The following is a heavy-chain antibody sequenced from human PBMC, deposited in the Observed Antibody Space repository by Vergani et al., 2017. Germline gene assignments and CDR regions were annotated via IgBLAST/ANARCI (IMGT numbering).Heavy chain of an antibody. CDR3: ARDNKQLRPRAFEL. D-gene: IGHD1-1*01. J-gene: IGHJ3*01. CDR1: GASINNDFYY. V-gene: IGHV4-61*02. CDR2: IYVSGIT. Sequence: QVQLQESGPGLVKPSQTLSLTCTVSGASINNDFYYWHWIRQPAGKGLEWIGRIYVSGITDYNSSLQSRVSMSVDTSKNQFSLTLTSVTAAETAVYYCARDNKQLRPRAFELWGQGKMGNVSS.